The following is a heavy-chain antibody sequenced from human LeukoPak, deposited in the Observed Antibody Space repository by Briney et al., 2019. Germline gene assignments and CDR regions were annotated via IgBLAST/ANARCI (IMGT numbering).Heavy chain of an antibody. D-gene: IGHD5-18*01. CDR1: GGSISSYY. CDR3: ARYPRGYSYGPRDY. V-gene: IGHV4-59*12. Sequence: PSETLSLTCTVSGGSISSYYWSWIRQSPGKGLEWIGYIYYSGSTNYNPSLKSRVTISVDTSNQFSLKLSSVTAADTAVYYCARYPRGYSYGPRDYWGQGTLVTVSS. CDR2: IYYSGST. J-gene: IGHJ4*02.